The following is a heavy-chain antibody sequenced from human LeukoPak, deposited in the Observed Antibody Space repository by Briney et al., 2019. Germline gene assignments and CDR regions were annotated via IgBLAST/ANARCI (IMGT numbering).Heavy chain of an antibody. V-gene: IGHV1-2*02. CDR3: ARGLTSGWYLYYYYYMDV. D-gene: IGHD6-19*01. CDR2: INPNSGGT. J-gene: IGHJ6*03. CDR1: GYTFTGYY. Sequence: GASVKVSCKASGYTFTGYYMHWVRQAPGQGLEWMGWINPNSGGTNYAQKFQGRVTMTRNTSISTAYMELSSLRSEDTAVYYCARGLTSGWYLYYYYYMDVWGKGTTVTISS.